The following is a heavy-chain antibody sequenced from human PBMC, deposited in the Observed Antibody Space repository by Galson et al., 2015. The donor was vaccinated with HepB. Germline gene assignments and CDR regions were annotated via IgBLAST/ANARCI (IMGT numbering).Heavy chain of an antibody. D-gene: IGHD5-24*01. V-gene: IGHV3-30*18. J-gene: IGHJ4*02. CDR1: GFTFSSYG. Sequence: SLRLSCAASGFTFSSYGMHWVRQAPGKGLEWVAVISYDGSNKYYADSVKGRFTISRDNSKNTLYLQMNSLRAEDTAVYYCAKTRRERWLQFYFDYWGQGTLVTVSS. CDR2: ISYDGSNK. CDR3: AKTRRERWLQFYFDY.